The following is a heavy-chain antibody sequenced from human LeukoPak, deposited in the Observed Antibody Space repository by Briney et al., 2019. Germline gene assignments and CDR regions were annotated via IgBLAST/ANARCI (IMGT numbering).Heavy chain of an antibody. Sequence: GGSLRLSCAASGFTFSNAWMSWVRQAPGKGLEWVGRIKSKTDGGTTDYAAPVKGRFTISRDDSKNTVYLQMNSLKTEDTAVYYCTTDYYYDSSGYWNYYYYYGMDVWGQGTTVTVSS. J-gene: IGHJ6*02. CDR3: TTDYYYDSSGYWNYYYYYGMDV. CDR2: IKSKTDGGTT. D-gene: IGHD3-22*01. V-gene: IGHV3-15*01. CDR1: GFTFSNAW.